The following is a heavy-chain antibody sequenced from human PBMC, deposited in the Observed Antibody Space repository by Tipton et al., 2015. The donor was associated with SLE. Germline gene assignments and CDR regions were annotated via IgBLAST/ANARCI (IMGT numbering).Heavy chain of an antibody. CDR1: GFTFSNYA. J-gene: IGHJ4*02. CDR2: ISYDGSNK. D-gene: IGHD6-25*01. V-gene: IGHV3-30*14. Sequence: SLRLSCAASGFTFSNYAMHWVRQAPGKGLEWVAVISYDGSNKYYADSVKGRFTFSRDNSKNTLYLQMNSLRVEDTAVYYCANVDISGYYFDCRGQGTLVTVSS. CDR3: ANVDISGYYFDC.